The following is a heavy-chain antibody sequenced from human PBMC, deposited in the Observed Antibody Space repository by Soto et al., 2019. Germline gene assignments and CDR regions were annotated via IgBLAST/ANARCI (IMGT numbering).Heavy chain of an antibody. CDR2: VTADGGT. CDR1: GFTFRSFA. D-gene: IGHD2-15*01. Sequence: GGSLRLSCAASGFTFRSFAMSWVRQDPGKGLEWVSTVTADGGTYYADSVKGRFAMSRDTSENTLYLQMNSLGAEDTAAYYCAPHVSCSGGSCQYDAFAIRGQGTMVNVS. V-gene: IGHV3-23*01. J-gene: IGHJ3*02. CDR3: APHVSCSGGSCQYDAFAI.